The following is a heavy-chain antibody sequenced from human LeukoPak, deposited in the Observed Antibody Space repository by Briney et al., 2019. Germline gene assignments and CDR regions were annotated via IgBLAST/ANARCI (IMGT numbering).Heavy chain of an antibody. CDR3: ARPYSSGWSLPFDY. CDR2: IPYDGSDK. CDR1: GFTFSAFG. J-gene: IGHJ4*02. Sequence: GGSLRLSCAASGFTFSAFGMHWVRQAPGKGLEWVTFIPYDGSDKYYADSVKGRFTISRDNSKNTLYLQMNSLRAEDTAVYYCARPYSSGWSLPFDYWGQGTLVTVSS. V-gene: IGHV3-30*19. D-gene: IGHD6-19*01.